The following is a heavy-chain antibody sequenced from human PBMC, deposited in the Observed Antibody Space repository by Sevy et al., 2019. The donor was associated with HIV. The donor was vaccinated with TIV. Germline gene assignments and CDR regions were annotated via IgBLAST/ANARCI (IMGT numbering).Heavy chain of an antibody. CDR1: GGTFSSYA. V-gene: IGHV1-69*13. D-gene: IGHD2-2*01. Sequence: ASVKVSCKASGGTFSSYAISWVRQAPGQGLEWMGGIIPIFGTANYAQKFQGRVTITADESTSTAYMELCSLRSEDTAVYYCARLVDIVVVPAARGTLRAVDIWGQGTMVTVSS. J-gene: IGHJ3*02. CDR3: ARLVDIVVVPAARGTLRAVDI. CDR2: IIPIFGTA.